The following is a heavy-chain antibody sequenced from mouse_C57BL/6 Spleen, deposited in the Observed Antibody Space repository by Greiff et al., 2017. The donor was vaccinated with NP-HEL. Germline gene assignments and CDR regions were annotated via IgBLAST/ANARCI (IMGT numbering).Heavy chain of an antibody. CDR1: GYTFTSYW. CDR3: ARPLYYYGSSWDFDY. CDR2: IDPNSGGT. J-gene: IGHJ2*01. D-gene: IGHD1-1*01. V-gene: IGHV1-72*01. Sequence: QVQLQQPGAELVKPGASVKLSCKASGYTFTSYWMHWVKQRPGRGLEWIGRIDPNSGGTKYNGKFKSKATLTVDKPSSTAYMQLSSLTSEDSAVYYCARPLYYYGSSWDFDYWGQGTTLTVSS.